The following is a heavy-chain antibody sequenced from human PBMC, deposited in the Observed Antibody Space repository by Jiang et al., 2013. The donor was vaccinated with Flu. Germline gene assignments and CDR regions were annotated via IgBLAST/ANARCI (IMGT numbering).Heavy chain of an antibody. CDR2: IRSSGGPI. CDR1: GFTFSSYS. Sequence: SGGGLVQPGGSLRLSCAASGFTFSSYSMNWVRQAPGKGLEWVAYIRSSGGPIYYADSVKGRFTISRDNAGNSLYLQMNSLRDEDTAIYYCTRDPHALDYWGQGTLVTVSS. CDR3: TRDPHALDY. V-gene: IGHV3-48*02. J-gene: IGHJ4*02.